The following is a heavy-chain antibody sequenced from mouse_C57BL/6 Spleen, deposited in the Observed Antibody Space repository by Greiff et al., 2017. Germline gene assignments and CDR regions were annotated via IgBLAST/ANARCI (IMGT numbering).Heavy chain of an antibody. CDR3: ARFYTFGDYAMDD. CDR1: GYTFTSYW. D-gene: IGHD1-1*02. CDR2: LYPGSGCT. V-gene: IGHV1-55*01. Sequence: VQLQQPGAELVKPGASVKMSCKASGYTFTSYWITWVKPRPGQGLEWIGDLYPGSGCTNYNEKFKSKATLTVDTSSSTAYMQLSSLTSEDTSVYYGARFYTFGDYAMDDWGQGTSVTVSS. J-gene: IGHJ4*01.